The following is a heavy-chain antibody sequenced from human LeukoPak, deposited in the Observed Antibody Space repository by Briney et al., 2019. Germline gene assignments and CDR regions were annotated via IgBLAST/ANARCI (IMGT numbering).Heavy chain of an antibody. CDR1: GGSISSSSYY. CDR3: ARDLPAGI. CDR2: IYHSGST. J-gene: IGHJ3*02. Sequence: SETLSLTCTVSGGSISSSSYYWGWIRQPPGKGLEWIGSIYHSGSTYYNPSLKSRVTISVDTSKNQFPLKLSSVTAADTAVYYCARDLPAGIWGQGTMVTVSS. V-gene: IGHV4-39*06.